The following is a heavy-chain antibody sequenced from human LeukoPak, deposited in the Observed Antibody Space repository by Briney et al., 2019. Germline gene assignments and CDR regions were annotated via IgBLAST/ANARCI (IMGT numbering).Heavy chain of an antibody. V-gene: IGHV3-48*01. CDR1: GFTFSSYS. CDR2: ITTSGGAK. CDR3: ARDLLGLDY. J-gene: IGHJ4*02. Sequence: GGSLRLSCAASGFTFSSYSMNWVRQAPGKGLEWISYITTSGGAKNYADSVKGRFTISRDNAENSLYLQMSSLRAEDTAVYYCARDLLGLDYWGQGTLVTVSS. D-gene: IGHD3-10*01.